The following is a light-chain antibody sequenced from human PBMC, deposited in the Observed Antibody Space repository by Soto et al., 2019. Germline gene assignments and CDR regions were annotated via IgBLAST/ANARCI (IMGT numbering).Light chain of an antibody. CDR3: QSYHSRLSGYL. CDR1: SSNIGAGYE. Sequence: QSVLTQPPSVSEAPGQRVTISCTGSSSNIGAGYEAHWYQQVPGTAPKLLIYENNNRPSGVPDRFSGSKSGTSASLAITGLQAEHATQYYCQSYHSRLSGYLFGTGTKLTVL. CDR2: ENN. J-gene: IGLJ1*01. V-gene: IGLV1-40*01.